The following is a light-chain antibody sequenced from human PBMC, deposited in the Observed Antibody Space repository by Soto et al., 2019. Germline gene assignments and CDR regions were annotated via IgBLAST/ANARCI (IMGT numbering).Light chain of an antibody. CDR3: QQYNNWPRT. CDR2: GAS. J-gene: IGKJ1*01. Sequence: EIVLTQSPATLSLSPGARAPLSCRARQSVGGYLAWYPQRPGQAPRVLIYGASTRATGIPARFSGSGSGTEFTLTISSLQSEDFAVYYCQQYNNWPRTFGQGTKVDIK. V-gene: IGKV3-15*01. CDR1: QSVGGY.